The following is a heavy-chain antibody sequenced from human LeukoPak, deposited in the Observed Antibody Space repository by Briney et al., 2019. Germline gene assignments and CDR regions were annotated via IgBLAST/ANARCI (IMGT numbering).Heavy chain of an antibody. CDR1: GFTFSDYY. CDR2: ISSSGSTI. V-gene: IGHV3-11*01. Sequence: GGSLRLSCAASGFTFSDYYMSWIRQAPGKGLEWVSYISSSGSTIYYADSVKGRFTISRDNAKNSLYLQMSSLRAEDTAIYYCAKEEGVITYDYWGQGALVIVSS. D-gene: IGHD3-22*01. CDR3: AKEEGVITYDY. J-gene: IGHJ4*02.